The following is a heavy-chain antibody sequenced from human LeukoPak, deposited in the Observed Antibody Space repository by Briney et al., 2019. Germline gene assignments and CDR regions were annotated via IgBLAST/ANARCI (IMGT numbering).Heavy chain of an antibody. J-gene: IGHJ4*02. CDR1: GGSISSYY. CDR2: IYYNGDT. CDR3: AAESERWLVRS. V-gene: IGHV4-59*01. Sequence: SETLSLTCTVSGGSISSYYWSWIRQPPGKGLEWIGYIYYNGDTNYNPSLKSRVTISIDTSKNQFSLKVSSVTAADTAVYYCAAESERWLVRSWGQGTLVTVSS. D-gene: IGHD6-19*01.